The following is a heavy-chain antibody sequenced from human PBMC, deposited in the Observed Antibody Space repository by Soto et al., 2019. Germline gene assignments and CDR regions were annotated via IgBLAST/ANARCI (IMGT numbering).Heavy chain of an antibody. D-gene: IGHD1-26*01. CDR1: GGSISSYY. CDR2: IYYSGRT. J-gene: IGHJ4*02. CDR3: ARRWGAAFDY. Sequence: QVQLQESGPGLVKPSETLSLTCAVSGGSISSYYWSWIWQPPGEGLEWIGYIYYSGRTTYNPSLTRRVDISVDTSKNQFSLKLSSVTAADTAVYYCARRWGAAFDYWGQGTLVTVSS. V-gene: IGHV4-59*08.